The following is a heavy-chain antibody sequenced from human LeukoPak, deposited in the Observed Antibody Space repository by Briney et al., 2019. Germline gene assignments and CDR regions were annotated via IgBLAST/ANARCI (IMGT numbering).Heavy chain of an antibody. D-gene: IGHD3-22*01. V-gene: IGHV3-7*01. CDR3: ARCPYDSSGYYSVPSHLDY. CDR1: GFTFSSYW. CDR2: IKQDGSAK. J-gene: IGHJ4*02. Sequence: GGSLRLSCAASGFTFSSYWMTWVRQAPGKGLEWVANIKQDGSAKYYVDSLRGRFIISRDNVKNSLFLQMNSLSAEDTAVYYCARCPYDSSGYYSVPSHLDYWGQGTLVTVSS.